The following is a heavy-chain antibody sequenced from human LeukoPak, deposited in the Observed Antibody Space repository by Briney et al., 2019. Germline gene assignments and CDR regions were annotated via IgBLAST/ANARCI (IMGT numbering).Heavy chain of an antibody. D-gene: IGHD5-12*01. CDR2: IRSKAYGGTT. V-gene: IGHV3-49*04. CDR3: TREVATITSDAFDI. Sequence: GGSLRLSCTASGLTFGDYAMSWVRQAPGKGLEWVGFIRSKAYGGTTEYAASVKGRFTISRDDSKSIAYLQMNSLKTEDTAVYYCTREVATITSDAFDIWGQGTMVTVSS. J-gene: IGHJ3*02. CDR1: GLTFGDYA.